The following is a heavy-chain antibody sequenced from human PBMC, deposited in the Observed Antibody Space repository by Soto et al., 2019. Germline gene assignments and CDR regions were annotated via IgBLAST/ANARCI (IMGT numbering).Heavy chain of an antibody. CDR2: IYSGGST. CDR3: ALSSGWSPYYFDY. Sequence: PGGSLRLSCAASGFTVSSNYMSWVRQAPGKGLEWVSVIYSGGSTYYADSVKGRFTISRHNSKNTLYLQMNSLRAEDTAVYYCALSSGWSPYYFDYWGQGTLVTAPQ. CDR1: GFTVSSNY. V-gene: IGHV3-53*04. J-gene: IGHJ4*02. D-gene: IGHD6-19*01.